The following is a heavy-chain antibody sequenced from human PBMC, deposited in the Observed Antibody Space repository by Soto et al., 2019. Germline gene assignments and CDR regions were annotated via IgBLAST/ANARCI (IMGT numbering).Heavy chain of an antibody. V-gene: IGHV3-23*01. CDR2: ISGSGGST. Sequence: GGSLRLSCAASGFTFSSYAMSWVRQAPGKGLEWVSAISGSGGSTYYADSVKGRFTISRDNSKNTLYLQMNSLRAEDTAVYYCAKDYLTYYYDSSAPGWFDPWGQGTLVTVSS. J-gene: IGHJ5*02. D-gene: IGHD3-22*01. CDR1: GFTFSSYA. CDR3: AKDYLTYYYDSSAPGWFDP.